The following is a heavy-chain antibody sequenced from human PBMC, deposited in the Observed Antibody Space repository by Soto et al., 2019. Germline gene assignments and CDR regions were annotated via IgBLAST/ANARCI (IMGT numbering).Heavy chain of an antibody. D-gene: IGHD5-12*01. CDR3: ACQSSAWLLFAS. CDR1: GFTFSSYS. CDR2: ISSSSSTI. J-gene: IGHJ4*02. Sequence: EVQLVESGGGLVQPGGSLRLSCAASGFTFSSYSMNWVRQAPGKGLEWVSYISSSSSTIYYADSVKGRFTISRDNAKNALSLHINSLRAEDTAVYYCACQSSAWLLFASWGPGTLVTVSS. V-gene: IGHV3-48*01.